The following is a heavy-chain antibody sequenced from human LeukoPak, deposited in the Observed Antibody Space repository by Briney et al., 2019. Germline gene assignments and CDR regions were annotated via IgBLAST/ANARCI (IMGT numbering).Heavy chain of an antibody. V-gene: IGHV4-34*01. CDR1: SGSFSGYY. CDR3: AIWSSGSEYYFDY. Sequence: PSETLSLTCAVYSGSFSGYYWSWIRQPPGKGLEWIGEINHSGSTNYNPSLKSRVTISVDTSKNQFSLKLSSVTAADTAVYYCAIWSSGSEYYFDYWGQGTLVTVSS. J-gene: IGHJ4*02. D-gene: IGHD6-19*01. CDR2: INHSGST.